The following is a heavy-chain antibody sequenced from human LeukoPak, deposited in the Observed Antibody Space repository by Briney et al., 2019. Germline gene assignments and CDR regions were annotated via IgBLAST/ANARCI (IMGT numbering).Heavy chain of an antibody. Sequence: PGGSLRLSCAASGFTFSDYYMSWIRQAPGKGLEWVGFIRSKAYGGTTEYAASVKGRFTISRDDSKSIAYLQMNSLKTEDTAVYYCTRPDTGSGWNVKSDFDIWGQGTMVTVSS. CDR2: IRSKAYGGTT. D-gene: IGHD6-19*01. CDR3: TRPDTGSGWNVKSDFDI. CDR1: GFTFSDYY. J-gene: IGHJ3*02. V-gene: IGHV3-49*03.